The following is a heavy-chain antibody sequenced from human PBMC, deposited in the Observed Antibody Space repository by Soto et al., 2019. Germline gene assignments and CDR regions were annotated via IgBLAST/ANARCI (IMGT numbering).Heavy chain of an antibody. V-gene: IGHV3-23*01. CDR1: GFTFSSYA. CDR3: AKDLLPGYYDSSGYASGDY. D-gene: IGHD3-22*01. J-gene: IGHJ4*02. Sequence: PGGSLRLSCAASGFTFSSYAMSWVRQAPGKGLEWVSAISGSGGSTYYADSVKGRFTISRDNSKNTLYLQMNSLRAEDTAVYYCAKDLLPGYYDSSGYASGDYWGQGTLVTVSS. CDR2: ISGSGGST.